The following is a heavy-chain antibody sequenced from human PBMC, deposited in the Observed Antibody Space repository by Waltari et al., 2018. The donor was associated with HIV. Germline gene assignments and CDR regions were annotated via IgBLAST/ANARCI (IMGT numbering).Heavy chain of an antibody. CDR2: IHSGGST. V-gene: IGHV3-53*01. Sequence: EVQLVESGGGLIQPGGSLRLSCAASGLTVSPTYMRWARQAPGRGLEWVSVIHSGGSTYYADSVKGRFTISRDESKNTLYLQINSLRAEDTAVYYCAREISHYYDSSGFLPYYFDYWGQGTLVTVSS. J-gene: IGHJ4*02. CDR3: AREISHYYDSSGFLPYYFDY. D-gene: IGHD3-22*01. CDR1: GLTVSPTY.